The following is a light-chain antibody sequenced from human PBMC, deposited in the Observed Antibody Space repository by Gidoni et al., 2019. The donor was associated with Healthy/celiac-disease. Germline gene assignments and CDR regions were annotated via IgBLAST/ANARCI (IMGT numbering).Light chain of an antibody. CDR3: QQRSNWPLT. CDR2: DAS. Sequence: EIAFTQSPSTLPLSPGERATLSCSASQSVSSYLAWYQQKPGQAPRLLIYDASNRATGIPARFSGSGSGTDFTLTISSLEPEDFAVYYCQQRSNWPLTFGGGTKVEIK. J-gene: IGKJ4*01. CDR1: QSVSSY. V-gene: IGKV3-11*01.